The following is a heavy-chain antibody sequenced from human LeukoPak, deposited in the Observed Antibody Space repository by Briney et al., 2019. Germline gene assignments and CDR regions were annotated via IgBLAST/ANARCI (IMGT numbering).Heavy chain of an antibody. V-gene: IGHV3-7*01. J-gene: IGHJ3*02. Sequence: GGSLRLSCVASEFTFSAYWMSWVRQAPGKGLEWVANINQDGSDKYYVDSVKGRLTISRDNAKKSLYLQMNSLRVEDTAVYYCASDPFTISAYDAFNIWGQGTVVTVSS. CDR3: ASDPFTISAYDAFNI. CDR1: EFTFSAYW. D-gene: IGHD3-3*02. CDR2: INQDGSDK.